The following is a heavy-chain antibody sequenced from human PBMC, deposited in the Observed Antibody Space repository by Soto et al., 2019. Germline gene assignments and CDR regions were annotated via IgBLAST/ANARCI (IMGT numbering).Heavy chain of an antibody. CDR3: ARDTPGIAAAGNYYYGMDV. CDR2: INHNSGGT. V-gene: IGHV1-2*02. J-gene: IGHJ6*02. CDR1: GYTLTGYY. Sequence: ASVKVSCKASGYTLTGYYMHWVRQAPGQGLEWMGWINHNSGGTNYAQKFQGRVTMTTDTSTSTAYMELRCLRCDDTAVYYCARDTPGIAAAGNYYYGMDVWGQGTGVSVSS. D-gene: IGHD6-13*01.